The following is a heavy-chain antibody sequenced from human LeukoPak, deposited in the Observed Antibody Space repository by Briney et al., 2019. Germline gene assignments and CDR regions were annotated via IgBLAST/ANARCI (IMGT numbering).Heavy chain of an antibody. CDR1: GVSVSSNNAA. V-gene: IGHV6-1*01. J-gene: IGHJ4*02. Sequence: SQTLSLTCDISGVSVSSNNAAWNWIRQSPSRGLEWLVRTYYRSKWYNDYAVSVKSRITINPDTSKNQFFLQLNSVTPEDTAVYYCTRDHGNWNYPFDYWGQGTLVTVSS. CDR2: TYYRSKWYN. CDR3: TRDHGNWNYPFDY. D-gene: IGHD1-7*01.